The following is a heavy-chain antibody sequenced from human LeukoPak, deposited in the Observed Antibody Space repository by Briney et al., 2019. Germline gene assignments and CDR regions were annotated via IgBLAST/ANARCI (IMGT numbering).Heavy chain of an antibody. CDR2: INPNSGGT. J-gene: IGHJ4*02. CDR1: GYTFTGYY. D-gene: IGHD4-23*01. Sequence: ASVKVSCKASGYTFTGYYMHWVRQAPGQGLEWMGWINPNSGGTDYAQKFQGRVTMTRDTSISTAYMELSRLRSDDTAVYYCARGQTTAVTGWFDYWGQGTLVTVSS. V-gene: IGHV1-2*02. CDR3: ARGQTTAVTGWFDY.